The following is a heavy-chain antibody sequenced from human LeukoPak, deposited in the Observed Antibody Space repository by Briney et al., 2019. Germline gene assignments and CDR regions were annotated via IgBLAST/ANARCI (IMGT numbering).Heavy chain of an antibody. CDR3: ARDRTHFDY. CDR2: IYYSGST. Sequence: PSETLSLTCTVSGGSISSYYWSWIRQPPGKGLEWIGYIYYSGSTNYNPSLKSRVTISVDTSKNQFSLKLSSATAADTAVYYCARDRTHFDYWGQGTLVTVSS. J-gene: IGHJ4*02. V-gene: IGHV4-59*01. CDR1: GGSISSYY.